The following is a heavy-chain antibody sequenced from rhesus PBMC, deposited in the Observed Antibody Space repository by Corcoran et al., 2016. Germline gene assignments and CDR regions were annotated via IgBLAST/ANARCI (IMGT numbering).Heavy chain of an antibody. CDR3: AREYCTGSDCSGLF. J-gene: IGHJ4*01. D-gene: IGHD2-21*01. Sequence: QVQLQESGPGLVKPSETLSLTCAVSGASISSYWWNWIRQPPGKGRQGIGENNLNSGSTNYPPPLTRRFTIAKDSSKNQFSLKLSSVTAAVTAMYYCAREYCTGSDCSGLFGGQGVLVTVSS. CDR2: NNLNSGST. CDR1: GASISSYW. V-gene: IGHV4-80*01.